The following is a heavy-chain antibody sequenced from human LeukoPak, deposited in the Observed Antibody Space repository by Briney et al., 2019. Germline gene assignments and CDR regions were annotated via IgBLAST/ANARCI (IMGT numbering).Heavy chain of an antibody. CDR1: GFAFSRYW. J-gene: IGHJ4*02. Sequence: GGSLRPSCAASGFAFSRYWMTWVRQAPGKGLEWVACIKQDGSEKYYVDSVRGRFTISKDNAKNSLYLQMNSLRAEDTAVYYCAGTGDYDGGNNFMPGGAFWGQGTLVTVSS. D-gene: IGHD3-16*01. V-gene: IGHV3-7*01. CDR2: IKQDGSEK. CDR3: AGTGDYDGGNNFMPGGAF.